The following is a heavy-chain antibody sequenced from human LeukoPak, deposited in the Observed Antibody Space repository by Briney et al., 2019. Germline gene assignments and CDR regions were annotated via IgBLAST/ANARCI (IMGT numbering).Heavy chain of an antibody. CDR2: IYYTGST. Sequence: SETLSLTCTVSGGSISSSYWSWIRQPPGKKLEWIAYIYYTGSTNYNPSLKSRATISVDTSKNHFSLELSSVTAADTAVYFCARHRNDCGGNSSGDWGQGTPVTVSS. CDR3: ARHRNDCGGNSSGD. V-gene: IGHV4-59*08. J-gene: IGHJ4*02. D-gene: IGHD4-23*01. CDR1: GGSISSSY.